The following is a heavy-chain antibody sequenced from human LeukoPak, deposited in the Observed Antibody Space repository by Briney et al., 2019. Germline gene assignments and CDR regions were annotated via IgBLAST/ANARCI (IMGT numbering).Heavy chain of an antibody. CDR1: GGSISGWY. V-gene: IGHV4-4*07. D-gene: IGHD2-15*01. J-gene: IGHJ4*02. Sequence: PSETLSLTCSVSGGSISGWYCTWIRQPAGGGLEYIGNLNPSGSTNYNPTLKSRVTMSVDTSGNQFSLKLSAVTAADTAIYYCATDHGSSGELHWGQGTLVTVSS. CDR3: ATDHGSSGELH. CDR2: LNPSGST.